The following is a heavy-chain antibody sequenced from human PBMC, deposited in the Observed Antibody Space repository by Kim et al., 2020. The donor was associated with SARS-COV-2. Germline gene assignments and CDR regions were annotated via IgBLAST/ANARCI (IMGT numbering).Heavy chain of an antibody. CDR3: AKAGQRLVWGYFDY. CDR2: ISAGGDRT. CDR1: GFTFSSYA. J-gene: IGHJ4*02. Sequence: GSLRLSCTVSGFTFSSYAMTWVRQAPGKGLEWVSGISAGGDRTYYADSVKGRFTISRDNSKNTLYLQITTLSAEDTALYYCAKAGQRLVWGYFDYWGQGTLVTVSS. V-gene: IGHV3-23*01. D-gene: IGHD6-13*01.